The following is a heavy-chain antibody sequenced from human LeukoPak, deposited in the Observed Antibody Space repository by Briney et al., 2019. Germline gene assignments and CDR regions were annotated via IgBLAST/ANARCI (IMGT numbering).Heavy chain of an antibody. J-gene: IGHJ3*02. Sequence: PGGSLRLSCAASGFTFSSYGMHWVRQAPGKGLEWVAVISHDGSNKYYADSVKGRFTISRDNSKNTLYLQMNSLRAEDTAVYYCAKDSPLGAFDIWGQGTMVTVSS. V-gene: IGHV3-30*18. CDR1: GFTFSSYG. CDR3: AKDSPLGAFDI. CDR2: ISHDGSNK.